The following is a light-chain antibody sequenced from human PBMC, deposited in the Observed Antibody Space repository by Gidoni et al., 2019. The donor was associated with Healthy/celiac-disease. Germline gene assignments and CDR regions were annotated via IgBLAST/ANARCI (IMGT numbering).Light chain of an antibody. V-gene: IGKV3-20*01. CDR3: QQYGSSRVT. J-gene: IGKJ1*01. CDR1: QSVSRSY. CDR2: GAS. Sequence: EIVLTHSPGTLSLSPGERATLSCRASQSVSRSYLAWYQQKPGQAPRLLIYGASSRATGIPDRFSGSGSGTDFTLTISRLEPEDFAVYYCQQYGSSRVTFGQXTKVEIK.